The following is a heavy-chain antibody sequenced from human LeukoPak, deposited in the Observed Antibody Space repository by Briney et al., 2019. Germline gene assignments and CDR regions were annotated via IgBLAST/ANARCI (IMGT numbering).Heavy chain of an antibody. CDR1: GFTFSSYG. CDR2: ISGSGSAI. J-gene: IGHJ5*01. V-gene: IGHV3-48*04. Sequence: GRSLRLSCAASGFTFSSYGMHWVRQAPGKGLEWVSYISGSGSAIYYADTVKGRFTISRDNAKNSLYLQMNSLRAEDTAVYYCAREVKAATGTWWFDSWGQGTLVTVSS. CDR3: AREVKAATGTWWFDS. D-gene: IGHD1-1*01.